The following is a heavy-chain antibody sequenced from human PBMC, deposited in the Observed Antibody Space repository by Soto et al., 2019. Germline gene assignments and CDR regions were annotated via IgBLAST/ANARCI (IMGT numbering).Heavy chain of an antibody. Sequence: QDQLQESGPGLVKPSETLSLTCTVSGGSIRSYYWNWVRQPPGKGLEWIGHIYYNGSTNYNPSLKSRVTILVDTSQKQFSLKLTSVTAADTAIYYCARTRGWYYAFDVWGQGTMVTVSS. J-gene: IGHJ3*01. CDR3: ARTRGWYYAFDV. V-gene: IGHV4-59*01. CDR2: IYYNGST. CDR1: GGSIRSYY. D-gene: IGHD6-19*01.